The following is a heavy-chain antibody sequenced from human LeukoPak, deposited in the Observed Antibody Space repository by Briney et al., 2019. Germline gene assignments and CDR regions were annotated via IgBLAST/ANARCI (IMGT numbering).Heavy chain of an antibody. CDR3: ARLDCVLEGCYNH. Sequence: SETLSLTCSVSGDSVTSSYWNWIRQPPGKGLEWIGYVSADGTTNYSPSLRSRLIMSVDTAKNDISLMLMSVTAADTAIYYCARLDCVLEGCYNHWGRGILVTVAS. CDR1: GDSVTSSY. CDR2: VSADGTT. D-gene: IGHD2-15*01. J-gene: IGHJ4*02. V-gene: IGHV4-59*08.